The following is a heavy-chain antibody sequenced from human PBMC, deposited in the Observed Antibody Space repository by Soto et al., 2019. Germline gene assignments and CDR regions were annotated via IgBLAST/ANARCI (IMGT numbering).Heavy chain of an antibody. Sequence: GESLKISCKGSGYSFTSYWISWVRQMPGKGLEWMGRIDPSDSYTNYSPSFQGHVTISADKSISTAYLQWSSLKASDTAMYYCARLVGATQTENWFDPWGQGTLVTVSS. CDR2: IDPSDSYT. D-gene: IGHD1-26*01. J-gene: IGHJ5*02. CDR3: ARLVGATQTENWFDP. V-gene: IGHV5-10-1*01. CDR1: GYSFTSYW.